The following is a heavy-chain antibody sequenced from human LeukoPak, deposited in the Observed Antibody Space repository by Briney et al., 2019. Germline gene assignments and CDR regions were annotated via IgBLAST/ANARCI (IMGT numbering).Heavy chain of an antibody. CDR1: GFTFSSYS. J-gene: IGHJ5*02. D-gene: IGHD6-19*01. V-gene: IGHV3-21*01. CDR2: ISSSSSYI. CDR3: ARDRIAVAAVDP. Sequence: GGSLRLSCAASGFTFSSYSMNWVRQAPGKGLEWVSSISSSSSYIYYADSVKGRFTISRDNAKNSLYLQMNSLRAEDTAVYYWARDRIAVAAVDPWGQGTLVTVSS.